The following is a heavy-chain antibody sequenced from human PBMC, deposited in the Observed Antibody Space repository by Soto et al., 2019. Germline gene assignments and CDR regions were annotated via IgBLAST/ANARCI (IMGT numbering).Heavy chain of an antibody. Sequence: WASVKVSCKASGGTFSSYAISWVRQAPGQGLEWMGRIIPIFGTANYAQKFQGRVTITADESTSTAYMELSSLRSEDTAVYYCARGCRAARRVTYYYYGMDVWGQGTTVTVSS. D-gene: IGHD6-6*01. J-gene: IGHJ6*02. V-gene: IGHV1-69*13. CDR1: GGTFSSYA. CDR2: IIPIFGTA. CDR3: ARGCRAARRVTYYYYGMDV.